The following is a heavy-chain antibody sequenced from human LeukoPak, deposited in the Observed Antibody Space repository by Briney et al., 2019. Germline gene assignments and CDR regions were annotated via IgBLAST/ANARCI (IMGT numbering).Heavy chain of an antibody. J-gene: IGHJ4*02. V-gene: IGHV4-34*01. CDR2: INHSGST. CDR1: GGAFSSNL. CDR3: ARGTGFYDSSGHYYWGYFDS. D-gene: IGHD3-22*01. Sequence: SETRCLTRAVYGGAFSSNLWSWGRRPPGKGMEWIGEINHSGSTNYNPSLKSRVTISVDTSKNQFSLKLSSVTAADTAIYYCARGTGFYDSSGHYYWGYFDSWGQGTLVPVSS.